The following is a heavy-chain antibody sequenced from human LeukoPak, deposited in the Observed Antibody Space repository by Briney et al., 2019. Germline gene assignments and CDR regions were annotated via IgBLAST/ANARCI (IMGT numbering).Heavy chain of an antibody. Sequence: ASVKVSCKASGYTFTSYDINWVRQATGQGLEWMGWMNPNGGNTGYAQKFQGRVTMTRNTSISTAYMELSSLRSEDTAVYYCARGHDYGDYLDYWGQGTLVTVSS. CDR1: GYTFTSYD. CDR2: MNPNGGNT. D-gene: IGHD4-17*01. CDR3: ARGHDYGDYLDY. J-gene: IGHJ4*02. V-gene: IGHV1-8*01.